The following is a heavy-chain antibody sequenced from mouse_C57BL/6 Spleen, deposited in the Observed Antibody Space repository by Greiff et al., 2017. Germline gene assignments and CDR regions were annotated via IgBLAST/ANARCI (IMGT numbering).Heavy chain of an antibody. Sequence: EVKLVESGGGLVKPGGSLKLSCAASGFTFSSYAMSWVRQTPEKRLEWVATISDGGSYTYYPDNVKGRFTISRDNAKNNLYLQMSHLKSEDTAMYYCARRSFYGSSSFDVWGTGTTVTVSS. CDR2: ISDGGSYT. CDR1: GFTFSSYA. J-gene: IGHJ1*03. CDR3: ARRSFYGSSSFDV. D-gene: IGHD1-1*01. V-gene: IGHV5-4*03.